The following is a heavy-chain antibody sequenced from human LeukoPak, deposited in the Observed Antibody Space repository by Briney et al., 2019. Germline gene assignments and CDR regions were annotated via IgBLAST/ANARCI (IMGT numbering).Heavy chain of an antibody. CDR1: GGSISSDGYY. J-gene: IGHJ6*02. Sequence: SETLSLTCTVSGGSISSDGYYWSWIRQHPGQGLEWIGYIYYSRSTYYNPSLKSRVTMSVDTSKNQFSLKLSSVTAADTAVYYCARTSYCGGDCRSSYYYYGMDVWGQGTTVTVSS. V-gene: IGHV4-31*03. D-gene: IGHD2-21*02. CDR2: IYYSRST. CDR3: ARTSYCGGDCRSSYYYYGMDV.